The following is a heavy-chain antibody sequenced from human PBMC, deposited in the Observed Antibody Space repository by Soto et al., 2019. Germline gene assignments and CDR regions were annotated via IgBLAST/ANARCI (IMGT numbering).Heavy chain of an antibody. CDR1: GFTFSSYA. D-gene: IGHD3-22*01. V-gene: IGHV3-30-3*01. Sequence: PGGSLRLSCAASGFTFSSYAMHWVRQAPCKGPEWVAVISYDGSNKYYADSVKGRFTISRDNSKNTLYLQMNSLRAEDTAVYYCARVPVGSGYYYGDFDYWGQGTLVTVSS. CDR3: ARVPVGSGYYYGDFDY. CDR2: ISYDGSNK. J-gene: IGHJ4*02.